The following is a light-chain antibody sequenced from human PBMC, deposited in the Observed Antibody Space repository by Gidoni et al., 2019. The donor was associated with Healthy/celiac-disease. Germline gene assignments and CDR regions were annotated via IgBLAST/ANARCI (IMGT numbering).Light chain of an antibody. CDR3: MQALQTPIT. J-gene: IGKJ5*01. CDR2: LGS. CDR1: QSLLHSNGYNY. V-gene: IGKV2-28*01. Sequence: DIVMTQSPLSLPVTPGEPACISCRSSQSLLHSNGYNYLDWYLQKPGQSPQLLIYLGSNRASGVPDRFSGSGSGTDFTLKISRVESEDVGVYYCMQALQTPITFXXXTRLEIK.